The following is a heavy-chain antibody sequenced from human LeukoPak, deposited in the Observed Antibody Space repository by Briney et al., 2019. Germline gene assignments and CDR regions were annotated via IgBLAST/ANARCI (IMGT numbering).Heavy chain of an antibody. J-gene: IGHJ4*02. D-gene: IGHD3-10*01. CDR3: ARTLWFGELSYNYFDY. V-gene: IGHV1-18*01. CDR2: ISAYNGNT. CDR1: GYTFTSYG. Sequence: ASVKVSCKASGYTFTSYGISWVRQAPGQGREWMGWISAYNGNTNYARKLQGRVTMTTDTSTSTAYMELRSLRSDDTAVYYCARTLWFGELSYNYFDYWGQGTLATVSS.